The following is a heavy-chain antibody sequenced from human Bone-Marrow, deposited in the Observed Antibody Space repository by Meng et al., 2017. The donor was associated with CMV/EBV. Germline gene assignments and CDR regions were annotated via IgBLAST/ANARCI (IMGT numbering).Heavy chain of an antibody. Sequence: GGSLRLSCAASGFTIRRHWMHWVRQVPGKGLACVSRIKSDGSYRDYADFVQGRFTISRDNAKDTVYLQMNNLRDDDTAIYYCARGGSSNPYYYYGMDVWGQGTTVTVSS. D-gene: IGHD2-2*01. CDR3: ARGGSSNPYYYYGMDV. CDR2: IKSDGSYR. V-gene: IGHV3-74*01. CDR1: GFTIRRHW. J-gene: IGHJ6*02.